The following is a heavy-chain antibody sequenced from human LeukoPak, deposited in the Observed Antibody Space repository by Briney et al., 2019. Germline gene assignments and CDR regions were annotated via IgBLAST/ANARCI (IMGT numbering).Heavy chain of an antibody. CDR2: ISYDGSNK. CDR3: ARDHLEMATSHFDY. V-gene: IGHV3-30-3*01. J-gene: IGHJ4*02. D-gene: IGHD5-24*01. CDR1: GFIFSSYA. Sequence: PGGSLRLSCAASGFIFSSYAMHWVRQAPGKGREWVAVISYDGSNKYYADSVEGRFTISRDNSKNTLYLQMNSLRAEDTAVYYCARDHLEMATSHFDYWGQGTLVTVSS.